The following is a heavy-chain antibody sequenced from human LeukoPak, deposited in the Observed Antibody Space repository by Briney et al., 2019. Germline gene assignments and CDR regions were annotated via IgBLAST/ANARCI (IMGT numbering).Heavy chain of an antibody. CDR3: ARVRERYFDWLPPDC. CDR2: IKQDGSEK. D-gene: IGHD3-9*01. J-gene: IGHJ4*02. Sequence: GGSLRLSCAASGFTFSSYWMSWVRQAPGKGLEWVANIKQDGSEKYYVDSVKGRFTISRDNAKNSLYLQMNSLRAEDTAVYYCARVRERYFDWLPPDCWGQGTLVTVSS. CDR1: GFTFSSYW. V-gene: IGHV3-7*03.